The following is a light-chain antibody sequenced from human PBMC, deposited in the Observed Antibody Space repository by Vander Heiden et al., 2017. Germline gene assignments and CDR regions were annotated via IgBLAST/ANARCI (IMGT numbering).Light chain of an antibody. CDR3: QVWNSSSDHVV. Sequence: SYVLTQPPSVSVAPGQTARITCGGNTIGSKSVHWYQQKPGQAPVLVVYADSDRPSGIPERFSGSNSGNTATLTISRVEAGDEADYYCQVWNSSSDHVVFGGGTKLTVL. J-gene: IGLJ2*01. CDR1: TIGSKS. V-gene: IGLV3-21*02. CDR2: ADS.